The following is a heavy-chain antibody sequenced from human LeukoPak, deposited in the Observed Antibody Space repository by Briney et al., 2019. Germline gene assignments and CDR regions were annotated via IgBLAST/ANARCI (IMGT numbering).Heavy chain of an antibody. V-gene: IGHV3-21*01. CDR3: ARQDYDSSGYLIAFDT. D-gene: IGHD3-22*01. CDR2: ISSSSSYI. CDR1: GFTFSSYS. J-gene: IGHJ3*02. Sequence: GGSLRLSCAASGFTFSSYSMSWVRQAPGKGLEWVSSISSSSSYIYYADSVKGRFTISRDNAKNSLYLQMNSLRAEDTAVYYCARQDYDSSGYLIAFDTWGQGTMVTVSS.